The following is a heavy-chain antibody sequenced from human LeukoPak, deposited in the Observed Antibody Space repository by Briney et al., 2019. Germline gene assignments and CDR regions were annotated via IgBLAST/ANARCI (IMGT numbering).Heavy chain of an antibody. V-gene: IGHV4-34*01. CDR2: INHSGST. J-gene: IGHJ4*02. D-gene: IGHD2-2*01. CDR1: GRSFSGYY. Sequence: SETLSLTCAVYGRSFSGYYWSWIRQPPGKGLEWIGEINHSGSTNYNPSLKSRVSISVDTSKNQFSLKLNSVTAADTAVYYCARAPGAAIDWGQGTLVTVSS. CDR3: ARAPGAAID.